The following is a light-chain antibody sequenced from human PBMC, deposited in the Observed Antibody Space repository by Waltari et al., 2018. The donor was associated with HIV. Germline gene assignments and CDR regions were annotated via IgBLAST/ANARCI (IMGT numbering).Light chain of an antibody. CDR1: SSDVGRYTY. J-gene: IGLJ2*01. CDR3: SSYTSSSVV. CDR2: DVS. Sequence: QSALTQPASVSGSPGQSIPLSCTGTSSDVGRYTYVPWFPQHPRNAPKLMSDDVSKRPSGVSNRFSGSKSGNTASLTISGLQAEDEADYYCSSYTSSSVVFGGGTKLTVL. V-gene: IGLV2-14*01.